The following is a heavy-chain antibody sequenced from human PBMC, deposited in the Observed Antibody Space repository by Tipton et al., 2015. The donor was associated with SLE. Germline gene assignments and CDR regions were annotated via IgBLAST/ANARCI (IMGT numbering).Heavy chain of an antibody. J-gene: IGHJ5*02. Sequence: LRLSCTVSGGSISPYCWSWIRQPPGKGLEWIGYIYYSGNTNYDPSLKSRVTISVDTSKNQFSLKLRSVTAADTAVYYCARQESYFGIDTGWFDPWGQGTLVSVSS. V-gene: IGHV4-59*08. CDR3: ARQESYFGIDTGWFDP. D-gene: IGHD3-3*01. CDR2: IYYSGNT. CDR1: GGSISPYC.